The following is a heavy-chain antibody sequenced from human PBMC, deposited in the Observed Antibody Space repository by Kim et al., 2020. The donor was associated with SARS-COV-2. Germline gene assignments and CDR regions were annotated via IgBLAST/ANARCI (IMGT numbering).Heavy chain of an antibody. D-gene: IGHD3-22*01. V-gene: IGHV3-23*01. CDR1: GFTFSSYA. CDR3: ALWGNYYDSSGYPNDAFDI. CDR2: ISGSGGST. Sequence: GGSLRLSCAASGFTFSSYAMSWVRQAPGKGLEWVSAISGSGGSTYYADSVKGRFTISRDNSKNTLYLQMNSLRAEDTAVYYCALWGNYYDSSGYPNDAFDIWGQGTMVTVSS. J-gene: IGHJ3*02.